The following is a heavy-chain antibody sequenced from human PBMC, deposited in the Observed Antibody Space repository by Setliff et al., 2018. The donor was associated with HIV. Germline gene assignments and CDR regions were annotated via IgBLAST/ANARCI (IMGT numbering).Heavy chain of an antibody. Sequence: GASVKVSCKASGDTFTSYVISWVRQAPGQGLEWMGGIVLMSNTADYEPKFQGRVTITADKSTSTAYMELSSLRTEDTAVYFCAKNLYSSIWSPLDYWGQGTLVTVS. D-gene: IGHD6-13*01. J-gene: IGHJ4*02. CDR3: AKNLYSSIWSPLDY. V-gene: IGHV1-69*06. CDR2: IVLMSNTA. CDR1: GDTFTSYV.